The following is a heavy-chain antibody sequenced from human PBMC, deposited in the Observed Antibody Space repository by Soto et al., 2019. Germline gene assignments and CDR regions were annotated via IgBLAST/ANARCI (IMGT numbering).Heavy chain of an antibody. CDR2: IIPIFGTA. V-gene: IGHV1-69*13. D-gene: IGHD3-3*01. CDR3: ARDWFYYDFWSGYYTRPIYYGMDV. Sequence: GASVKVSCKASGGTFSSYAISWVRQAPGQGLEWMGGIIPIFGTANYAQKFQGRVTITADEYTSTDYMELSSLRSEDTAVYYCARDWFYYDFWSGYYTRPIYYGMDVWGQGTTVTVS. J-gene: IGHJ6*02. CDR1: GGTFSSYA.